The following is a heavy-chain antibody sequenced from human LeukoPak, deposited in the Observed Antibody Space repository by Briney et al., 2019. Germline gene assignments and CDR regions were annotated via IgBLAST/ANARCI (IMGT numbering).Heavy chain of an antibody. CDR1: GFTFSSYW. CDR2: INSDGSST. V-gene: IGHV3-74*01. CDR3: ARDRPNYAFDY. Sequence: GESLRLSCAASGFTFSSYWMHWVRQAPGKGLVWVSCINSDGSSTRYADSVKGRFTISRDNAKNTLFLQMNSLRAEDTAVYYCARDRPNYAFDYWGQGTLVTVSS. J-gene: IGHJ4*02. D-gene: IGHD3-16*01.